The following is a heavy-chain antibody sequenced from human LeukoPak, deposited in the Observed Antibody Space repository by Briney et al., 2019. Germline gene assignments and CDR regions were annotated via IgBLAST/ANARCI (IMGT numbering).Heavy chain of an antibody. CDR3: ARDGHYGSGSYFDY. Sequence: GGSLRLSCAASGFTFDEYGMSWVRQVPGKGLEWVSSISSSSSYIYYADSVKGRFTISRDNAKNSLYLQMNSLRAEDTAVYYCARDGHYGSGSYFDYWGQGTLVTVSS. D-gene: IGHD3-10*01. J-gene: IGHJ4*02. V-gene: IGHV3-21*01. CDR2: ISSSSSYI. CDR1: GFTFDEYG.